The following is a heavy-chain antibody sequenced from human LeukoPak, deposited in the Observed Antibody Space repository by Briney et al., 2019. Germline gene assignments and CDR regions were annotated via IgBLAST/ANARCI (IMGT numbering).Heavy chain of an antibody. V-gene: IGHV3-49*03. Sequence: GGSLRFSCTASGFTFGDYAMSWFRQAPGKGLEWVGFIRSKAYGGTTEYAASVKGRFTISRGDSKSIAYLQMNSLKTEDTAVYYCTTGYGSGSSIDYWGQGTLVTVSS. J-gene: IGHJ4*02. D-gene: IGHD3-10*01. CDR2: IRSKAYGGTT. CDR3: TTGYGSGSSIDY. CDR1: GFTFGDYA.